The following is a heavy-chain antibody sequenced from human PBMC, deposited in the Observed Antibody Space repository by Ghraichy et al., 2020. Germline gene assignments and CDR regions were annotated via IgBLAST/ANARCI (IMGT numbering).Heavy chain of an antibody. CDR1: GFTFSTYG. CDR3: AMGGATYYYDSSAYYSLGYYYGMDV. CDR2: ISGSGGSI. J-gene: IGHJ6*02. D-gene: IGHD3-22*01. Sequence: ESLNISCAASGFTFSTYGMSWVRQAPGKGLEWVSAISGSGGSIYYADSVKGRFTISRDNSKNTVYLQMNSLRAEDTAVYYCAMGGATYYYDSSAYYSLGYYYGMDVWGQGTTVTVSS. V-gene: IGHV3-23*01.